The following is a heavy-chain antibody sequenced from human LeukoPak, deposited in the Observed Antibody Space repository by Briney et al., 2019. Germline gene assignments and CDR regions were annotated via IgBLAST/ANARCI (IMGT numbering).Heavy chain of an antibody. CDR1: GFTFSSYA. Sequence: PGGSLRLSCAASGFTFSSYAMSWVRQAPGKGLEWVSAISGSGGSTYYADSVKGRFTISRDNSKNTLYLQMNSLRAEDTAVYYCAKDETVLLWFGELLDYAFAIWGQGTMVTVSS. V-gene: IGHV3-23*01. J-gene: IGHJ3*02. CDR3: AKDETVLLWFGELLDYAFAI. CDR2: ISGSGGST. D-gene: IGHD3-10*01.